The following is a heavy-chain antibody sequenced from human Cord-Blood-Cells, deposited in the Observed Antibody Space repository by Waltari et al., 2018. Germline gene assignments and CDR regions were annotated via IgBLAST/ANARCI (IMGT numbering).Heavy chain of an antibody. CDR3: ARVRERWGAFDI. CDR1: GYTFTGYY. J-gene: IGHJ3*02. V-gene: IGHV1-2*04. Sequence: QVQLVQSGAEVKKPGASVKVSCKASGYTFTGYYMHWVRQAPGQGLEWIGWINPNSGGTNYAQKVQGWVTMTRDTSISTAYMELSRLRSDDTAVYYCARVRERWGAFDIWGQGTMVTVSS. CDR2: INPNSGGT. D-gene: IGHD1-1*01.